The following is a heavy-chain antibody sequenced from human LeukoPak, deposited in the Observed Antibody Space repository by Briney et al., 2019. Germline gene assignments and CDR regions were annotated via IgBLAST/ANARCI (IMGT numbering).Heavy chain of an antibody. CDR3: AKNLYYDILTTWDY. Sequence: PGGSLRLSCAASGFTFSSYAMSWVCQAPGKGLEWVSGVTNSGDITYYADSVKGRFTISRDNSKNTLYLQMNSLRADDTAVYYCAKNLYYDILTTWDYWGQGTLVTVSS. CDR2: VTNSGDIT. J-gene: IGHJ4*02. V-gene: IGHV3-23*05. CDR1: GFTFSSYA. D-gene: IGHD3-9*01.